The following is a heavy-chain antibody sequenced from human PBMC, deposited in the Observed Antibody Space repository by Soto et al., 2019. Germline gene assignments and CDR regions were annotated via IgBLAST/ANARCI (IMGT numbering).Heavy chain of an antibody. J-gene: IGHJ3*02. D-gene: IGHD4-17*01. CDR1: GFTFSSYG. CDR2: IWYDGNNK. V-gene: IGHV3-33*01. Sequence: QVQLVESGGGVVQPGRSLRLSCAASGFTFSSYGMHWVRQAPGKGLEWVAVIWYDGNNKYYADSVKGRFTISRDNSKNTLYLQMNSLRAEDTAVYYCARTDYANAFDIWGQGTMVTVSS. CDR3: ARTDYANAFDI.